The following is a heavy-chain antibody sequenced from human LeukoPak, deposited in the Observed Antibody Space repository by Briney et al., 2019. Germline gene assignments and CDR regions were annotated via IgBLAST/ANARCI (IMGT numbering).Heavy chain of an antibody. V-gene: IGHV3-48*04. J-gene: IGHJ6*02. CDR3: ARDSRYYGMDV. CDR1: GFTFSSFW. CDR2: ISSSGSTI. Sequence: QPGGSLRLSCAASGFTFSSFWMSWVRQAPGKGLEWVSYISSSGSTIYHADSVKGRFTISRDNAKNSLYLQMNSLRAEDTAVYYCARDSRYYGMDVWGQGTTVTVSS.